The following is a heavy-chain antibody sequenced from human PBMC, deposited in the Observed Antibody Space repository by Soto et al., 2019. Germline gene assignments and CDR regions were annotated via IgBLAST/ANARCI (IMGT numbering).Heavy chain of an antibody. D-gene: IGHD2-2*01. Sequence: SGPTLVKPTQTLTLTCTFSGFSLSTSGVGVGWIRQPPGKALEWLALIYWDDDKRYSPSLKSRPTITKDTSKNQVVLTMTNRDPVETATYYCAHSSIKNHSSLGPPDIVVVPAAASSWFDPWGQGTLVTVSS. CDR3: AHSSIKNHSSLGPPDIVVVPAAASSWFDP. CDR1: GFSLSTSGVG. J-gene: IGHJ5*02. V-gene: IGHV2-5*02. CDR2: IYWDDDK.